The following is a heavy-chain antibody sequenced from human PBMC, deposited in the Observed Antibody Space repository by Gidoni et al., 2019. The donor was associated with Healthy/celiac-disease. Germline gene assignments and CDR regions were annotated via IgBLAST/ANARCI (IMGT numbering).Heavy chain of an antibody. CDR1: GYTFTTYG. CDR2: ISAYNGNT. CDR3: AREGGREMGADY. J-gene: IGHJ4*02. V-gene: IGHV1-18*01. Sequence: QVQLVQSGAAVKKPGASVKVSCKASGYTFTTYGISWVRQAPGQGIEWMGGISAYNGNTNYAQNIQGSVTMTTDTSTSTAYMELRSLRADDTAVYYCAREGGREMGADYWGQGTLVTVSS. D-gene: IGHD1-26*01.